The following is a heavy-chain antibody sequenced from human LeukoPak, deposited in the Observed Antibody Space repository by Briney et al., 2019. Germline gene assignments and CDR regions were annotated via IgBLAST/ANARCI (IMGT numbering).Heavy chain of an antibody. CDR1: GFTFSSYG. CDR2: ISYDGSNK. Sequence: GGSLRLSCAASGFTFSSYGMHWVRQAPGKGLERVAVISYDGSNKYYADSVKGRFTISRDNSKNTLYLQMNSLRAEDTAVYYCAKDLLAMVGYMDVWGKGTTVTVSS. V-gene: IGHV3-30*18. D-gene: IGHD5-18*01. J-gene: IGHJ6*03. CDR3: AKDLLAMVGYMDV.